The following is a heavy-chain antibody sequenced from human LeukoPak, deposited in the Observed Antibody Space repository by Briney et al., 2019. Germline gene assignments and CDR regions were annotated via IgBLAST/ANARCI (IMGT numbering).Heavy chain of an antibody. CDR1: GGSFSGYY. D-gene: IGHD2-2*01. J-gene: IGHJ6*03. Sequence: SETLSLTCAVYGGSFSGYYWSWIRQPPGKGLEWIGEINHSGSTNYNPSLKSRVTISVDTSKNQFSLRLSSVTAADTAVYYCARLFIVVVPAAIDYYYYYMDVWGKGTTVTISS. CDR2: INHSGST. V-gene: IGHV4-34*01. CDR3: ARLFIVVVPAAIDYYYYYMDV.